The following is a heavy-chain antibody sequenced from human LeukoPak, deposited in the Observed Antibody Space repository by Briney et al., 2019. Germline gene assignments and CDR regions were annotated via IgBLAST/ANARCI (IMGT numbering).Heavy chain of an antibody. CDR1: GFTFSTYG. CDR3: AKDLPNWGCDY. V-gene: IGHV3-30*02. D-gene: IGHD7-27*01. J-gene: IGHJ4*02. CDR2: IQSDGRNK. Sequence: PGGSVRLSCATSGFTFSTYGMHWVRQAPGKGLEWVTFIQSDGRNKYYADSVKGRFTISRDNSKNTLYLQMNSLRTDDTAVYYCAKDLPNWGCDYWGQGTLVTVSS.